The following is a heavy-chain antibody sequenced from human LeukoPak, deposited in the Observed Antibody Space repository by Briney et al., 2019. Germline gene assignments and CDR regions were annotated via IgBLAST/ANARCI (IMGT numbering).Heavy chain of an antibody. CDR2: IYYSGST. Sequence: PSETLSLTCTVSGGSISSSSYYWGWIRQSPGRGLEWIGNIYYSGSTYYNPSLKSRVTISVDTSKNQLSLKLTSVTAADTSVYYCARQGGDYGRFGYWGKEPLVTVSS. D-gene: IGHD4-17*01. J-gene: IGHJ4*02. V-gene: IGHV4-39*01. CDR3: ARQGGDYGRFGY. CDR1: GGSISSSSYY.